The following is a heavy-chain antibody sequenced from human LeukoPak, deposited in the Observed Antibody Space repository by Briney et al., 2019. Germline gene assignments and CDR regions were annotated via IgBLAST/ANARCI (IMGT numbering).Heavy chain of an antibody. CDR1: GGSISSSSYY. V-gene: IGHV4-39*01. CDR2: IYYSRST. J-gene: IGHJ4*02. Sequence: SETLSLTCTVSGGSISSSSYYWGWIRQPPGKGLEWIGSIYYSRSTYYNPSLKSRVTISVDTSKNQFSLKLSSVTAADTAVYYCARQALRYFDWSPYYFDYWGQGTLVTVSS. CDR3: ARQALRYFDWSPYYFDY. D-gene: IGHD3-9*01.